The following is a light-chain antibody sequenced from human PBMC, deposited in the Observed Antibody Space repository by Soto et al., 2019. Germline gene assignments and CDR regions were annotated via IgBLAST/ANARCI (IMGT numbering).Light chain of an antibody. CDR3: LQHNTYPPG. V-gene: IGKV1-5*01. J-gene: IGKJ1*01. CDR1: QSISTW. Sequence: DRKMTEPRATVSASVGDRVTITCRASQSISTWLAWYQQRPGKAPKRLIYAASSLHSGVPSRFSGSGSGTEFTLTINSLQPEDFTTYYSLQHNTYPPGFGHGTRVDIK. CDR2: AAS.